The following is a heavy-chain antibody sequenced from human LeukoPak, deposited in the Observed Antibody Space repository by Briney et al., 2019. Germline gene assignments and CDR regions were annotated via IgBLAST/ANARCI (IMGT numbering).Heavy chain of an antibody. V-gene: IGHV3-48*03. CDR1: GFRFDTYE. Sequence: GGSLRLSCGASGFRFDTYELNWVRQAPGKGLEWVSYISTTGRTTYYGDSVQGRFTMSRDNAKNSVYLQLNSLRADDTAVYYCAGKPRDGYNDGRFDFWGRGTLVTVSS. CDR3: AGKPRDGYNDGRFDF. J-gene: IGHJ4*02. D-gene: IGHD5-24*01. CDR2: ISTTGRTT.